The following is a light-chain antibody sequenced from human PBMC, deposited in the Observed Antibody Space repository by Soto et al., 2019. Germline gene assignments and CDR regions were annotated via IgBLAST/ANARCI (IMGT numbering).Light chain of an antibody. CDR1: KIGGKS. Sequence: SYVLTQPPSVSVAPGQTARITCGGSKIGGKSVHWYQQKPGQAPVLVVYADSDRPSGIPDRFSGANSGNTATLTISRVEAGDEADYFCQVWDSASDHVVFGGGTKLTVL. J-gene: IGLJ2*01. V-gene: IGLV3-21*02. CDR3: QVWDSASDHVV. CDR2: ADS.